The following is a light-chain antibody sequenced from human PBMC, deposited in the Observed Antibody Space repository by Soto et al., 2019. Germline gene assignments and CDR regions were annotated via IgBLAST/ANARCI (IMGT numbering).Light chain of an antibody. CDR2: KVS. J-gene: IGKJ5*01. V-gene: IGKV2-30*02. CDR3: MQGTHWPLT. Sequence: DVVMTQSPLSLPVTLGQPASISCRSSQSLVHSDGNTYLNWFQQRPGQSPRRLIYKVSSRHSGVTDRFSGSGSGTDFTLKISRVEAEDVGVYYCMQGTHWPLTFGQGTRLDIK. CDR1: QSLVHSDGNTY.